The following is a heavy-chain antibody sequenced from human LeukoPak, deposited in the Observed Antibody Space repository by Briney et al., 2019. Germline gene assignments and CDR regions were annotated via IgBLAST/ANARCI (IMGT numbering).Heavy chain of an antibody. D-gene: IGHD3-10*01. CDR2: IIPIFGTA. J-gene: IGHJ4*02. V-gene: IGHV1-69*13. Sequence: SVTVSFKASGGTFSSYAISWVRQAPGQGLEWMGGIIPIFGTANYAQKFQGRVTITADESTSTAYMELSSLRSEDTAVYYCARPPYYYGSGSYYNSLSYWGQGTLVTVSS. CDR1: GGTFSSYA. CDR3: ARPPYYYGSGSYYNSLSY.